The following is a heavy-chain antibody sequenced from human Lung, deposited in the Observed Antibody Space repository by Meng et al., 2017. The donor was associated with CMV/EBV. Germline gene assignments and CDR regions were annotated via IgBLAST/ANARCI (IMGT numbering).Heavy chain of an antibody. D-gene: IGHD6-13*01. V-gene: IGHV1-18*01. CDR2: ISTYSGNT. CDR3: ARDFVPFGATAVYYGMDV. Sequence: ASVKVSXKASGYTFINHGFSWVRQAPGQGLEWMGWISTYSGNTNYAQKFQGRVIMSTDTSTNTAYMELRSLRSDDTAVYYCARDFVPFGATAVYYGMDVWGQGXSVTVSS. J-gene: IGHJ6*02. CDR1: GYTFINHG.